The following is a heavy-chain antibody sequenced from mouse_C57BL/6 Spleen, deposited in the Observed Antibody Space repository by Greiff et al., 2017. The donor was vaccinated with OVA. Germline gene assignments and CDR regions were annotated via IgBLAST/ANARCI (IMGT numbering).Heavy chain of an antibody. CDR2: IWSGGST. D-gene: IGHD4-1*02. J-gene: IGHJ1*03. CDR1: GFSLTSYG. Sequence: VMLVESGPGLVQPSQSLSITCTVSGFSLTSYGVHWVRQSPGKGLEWLGVIWSGGSTDYNAAFISRLSISKDNSKSQVFFKMNSLQADDTAIYYCARSQLGQGYFDVWGTGTTVTVSS. CDR3: ARSQLGQGYFDV. V-gene: IGHV2-2*01.